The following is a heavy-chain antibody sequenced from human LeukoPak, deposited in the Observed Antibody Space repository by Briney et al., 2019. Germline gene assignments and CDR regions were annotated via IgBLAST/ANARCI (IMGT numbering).Heavy chain of an antibody. CDR1: GFIFSDSA. Sequence: GGSLRLSCAASGFIFSDSAMHWVRQASGKGLEWVGRIRSKANNYATTYAASVKGRFTISRDDSKNTAYLQMNSLKIEDTAVYYCTRPCAGDCTDNYWGQGTLVTVPS. CDR3: TRPCAGDCTDNY. V-gene: IGHV3-73*01. CDR2: IRSKANNYAT. D-gene: IGHD2-21*02. J-gene: IGHJ4*02.